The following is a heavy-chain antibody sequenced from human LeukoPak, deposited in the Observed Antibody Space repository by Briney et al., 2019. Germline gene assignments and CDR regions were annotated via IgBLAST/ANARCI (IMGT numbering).Heavy chain of an antibody. V-gene: IGHV3-11*04. CDR3: ARARALYSSGWYGLFDY. J-gene: IGHJ4*02. CDR2: ISSSGSTI. CDR1: GFTFSDYY. Sequence: PGGSLRLSCAASGFTFSDYYMSWIRQAPGKGLEWVSYISSSGSTIYYADSVKGRFTISRDNAKNSLYLQMNSLRAEDAAVYYCARARALYSSGWYGLFDYWGQGTLVTVSS. D-gene: IGHD6-19*01.